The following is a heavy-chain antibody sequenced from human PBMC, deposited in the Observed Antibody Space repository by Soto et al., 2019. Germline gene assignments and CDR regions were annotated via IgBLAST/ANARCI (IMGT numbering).Heavy chain of an antibody. J-gene: IGHJ4*02. D-gene: IGHD4-17*01. Sequence: GGSLRLSCAASGFTFSSYAMSWVRQAPGKGLEWVSAISGSGGSTYYADSVKGRFTISRDNSKNTLYLQMNSLRAEDTAVCYCASVSTVTTKASPDFDYWGQGTLVTVSS. CDR2: ISGSGGST. CDR3: ASVSTVTTKASPDFDY. CDR1: GFTFSSYA. V-gene: IGHV3-23*01.